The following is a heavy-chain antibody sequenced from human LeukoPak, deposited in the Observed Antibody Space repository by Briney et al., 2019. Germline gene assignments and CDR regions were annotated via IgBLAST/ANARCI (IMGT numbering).Heavy chain of an antibody. D-gene: IGHD6-19*01. CDR1: GFTFDDYA. V-gene: IGHV3-9*03. Sequence: GRSLRLSCAASGFTFDDYAMHWVRQAPGKGLEWVSGISWNSGSIGYADSVKGRFTISRDNAKNSLCLQMNSLRAEDMALYYCAKDLGQQWLVRGFDYWGQGTLVTVSS. CDR2: ISWNSGSI. CDR3: AKDLGQQWLVRGFDY. J-gene: IGHJ4*02.